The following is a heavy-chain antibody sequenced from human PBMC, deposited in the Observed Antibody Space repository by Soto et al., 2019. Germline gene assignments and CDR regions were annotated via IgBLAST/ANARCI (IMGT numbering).Heavy chain of an antibody. D-gene: IGHD2-2*01. CDR3: ARVIPGVEAWFDP. CDR2: ISAYTDTP. V-gene: IGHV1-18*01. J-gene: IGHJ5*02. Sequence: QVQLVQSGAEVKKPGASVKVSCRASGYTFTNFGVTWVRRAPGQGLEWMGWISAYTDTPNYAQKFQGRVTMTIDTATSTAYMDLRMLTCDDTAVYYCARVIPGVEAWFDPWGQGTLVTVSS. CDR1: GYTFTNFG.